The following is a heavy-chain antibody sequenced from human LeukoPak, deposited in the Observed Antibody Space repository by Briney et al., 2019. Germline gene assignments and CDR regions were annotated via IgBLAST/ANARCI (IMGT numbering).Heavy chain of an antibody. D-gene: IGHD2-2*02. CDR2: IYPSGST. CDR3: ARGLCSSTSCYTSLGDNWFDP. CDR1: GGSISSYY. V-gene: IGHV4-4*07. J-gene: IGHJ5*02. Sequence: SETLSLTCTVSGGSISSYYWNWIRQPAGKGLEWIGRIYPSGSTNYNPSLKSRVTMSVDTSKNQFSLKLSSVTAADTAVYYCARGLCSSTSCYTSLGDNWFDPWGQGTLVTVSS.